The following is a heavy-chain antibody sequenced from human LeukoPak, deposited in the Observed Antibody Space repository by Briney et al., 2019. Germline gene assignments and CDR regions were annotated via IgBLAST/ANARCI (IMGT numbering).Heavy chain of an antibody. Sequence: WASVKVSCKASGYTFTSYYMHWVRQAPGQGLEWMGWINPNSGGTNYAQKFQGRVTMTRDTSISTAYMELSRLRSDDTAVYYCARGDKIVGATRGGTIDYWGQGTLVTVSS. V-gene: IGHV1-2*02. D-gene: IGHD1-26*01. CDR2: INPNSGGT. CDR1: GYTFTSYY. CDR3: ARGDKIVGATRGGTIDY. J-gene: IGHJ4*02.